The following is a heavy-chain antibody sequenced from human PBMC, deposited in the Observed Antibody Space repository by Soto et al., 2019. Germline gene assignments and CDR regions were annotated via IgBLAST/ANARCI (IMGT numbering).Heavy chain of an antibody. CDR1: GFTFSSHW. Sequence: GGSLRLSCAASGFTFSSHWMSWVRQTPGKGLEWVANIKQDGSEKYYVDSVKGRFTISRDNAKKSLYLQMNNVRAEDTAVYYCAASIAADGTDWGQGTLVTVSS. J-gene: IGHJ4*02. V-gene: IGHV3-7*03. D-gene: IGHD6-13*01. CDR3: AASIAADGTD. CDR2: IKQDGSEK.